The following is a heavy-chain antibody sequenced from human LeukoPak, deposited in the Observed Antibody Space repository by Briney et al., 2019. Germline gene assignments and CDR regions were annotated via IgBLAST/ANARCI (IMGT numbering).Heavy chain of an antibody. CDR2: IYPGDSDT. D-gene: IGHD3-9*01. J-gene: IGHJ4*02. CDR3: ARGDYDILTGYYLMGYYFDY. V-gene: IGHV5-51*01. Sequence: GESLKISCRGSGYSFTSYWIGWVRQMPGKGLEWMGIIYPGDSDTRYSPSFQGQVTISADKSISTAYLQWSSLKASDTAMYYCARGDYDILTGYYLMGYYFDYWGQGTLVTVSS. CDR1: GYSFTSYW.